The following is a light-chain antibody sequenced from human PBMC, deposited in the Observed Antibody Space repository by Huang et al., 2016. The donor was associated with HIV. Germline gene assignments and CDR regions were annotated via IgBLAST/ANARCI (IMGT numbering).Light chain of an antibody. CDR2: LGS. J-gene: IGKJ1*01. V-gene: IGKV2-28*01. Sequence: DIVMTQSPLSLSVTPGEPASISCRSNQSLLHSNDYHYFDWYLQKPGQSPQLLIYLGSSRASGVPDRFSGSGSGTDFTLKISRVEAEDVGVYYCMQALQTPRTFGHGTKVEIK. CDR3: MQALQTPRT. CDR1: QSLLHSNDYHY.